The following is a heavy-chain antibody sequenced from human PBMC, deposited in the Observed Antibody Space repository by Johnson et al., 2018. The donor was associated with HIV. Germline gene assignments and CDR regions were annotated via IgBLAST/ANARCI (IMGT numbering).Heavy chain of an antibody. CDR1: GFSFSSYA. J-gene: IGHJ3*01. Sequence: QVQLVESGGGVVQPGRSLRLSCAASGFSFSSYAMHWVRQAPGKGLEWVALMSFDGSDTAYADSVKGRFTISRDNAKKTLYLQMNSLRAEDTAVYYCARKQWLEIPSDAFDVWGQGTMVTVSS. D-gene: IGHD6-19*01. CDR2: MSFDGSDT. V-gene: IGHV3-30*04. CDR3: ARKQWLEIPSDAFDV.